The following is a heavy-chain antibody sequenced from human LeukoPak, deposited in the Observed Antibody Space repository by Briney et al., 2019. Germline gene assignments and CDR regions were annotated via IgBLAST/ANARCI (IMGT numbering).Heavy chain of an antibody. CDR2: ISSGSSYI. V-gene: IGHV3-21*01. CDR1: GFIFSSHS. Sequence: PGGSLRLSCAASGFIFSSHSMNWVRQAPGKGLEWVSSISSGSSYIYYADSVKGRFTISRDNAKNSLYLQMNSLSAEDTAVYYCAYTSGYDFSSYYYYYMDVWGKGTTVTVSS. CDR3: AYTSGYDFSSYYYYYMDV. J-gene: IGHJ6*03. D-gene: IGHD5-12*01.